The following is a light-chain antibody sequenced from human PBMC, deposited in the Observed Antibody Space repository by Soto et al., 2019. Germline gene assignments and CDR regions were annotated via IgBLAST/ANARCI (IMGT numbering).Light chain of an antibody. CDR1: QDIRND. CDR3: LQDYNYPWT. CDR2: GAS. Sequence: AIQMTQFPSSLSAFVGDRVTISCRASQDIRNDLGWYQQKPGKAPKLLIFGASSLQSGVPSRFSGSGSGTYFTLTISSLQPEDFATYYCLQDYNYPWTFGQGTKVDIK. J-gene: IGKJ1*01. V-gene: IGKV1-6*01.